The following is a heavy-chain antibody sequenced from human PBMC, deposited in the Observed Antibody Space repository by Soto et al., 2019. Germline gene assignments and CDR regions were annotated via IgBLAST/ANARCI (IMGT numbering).Heavy chain of an antibody. D-gene: IGHD3-10*01. Sequence: PSATLSVTCSRSCGSVISNTNYSVWIGQPPGKGLEWLGSIYYIVISYQNPSRKVRVTMSVDTSKNQFSMTLTSVTAADTAVYFCARHNYGSGTFYPYSFDYWGQGILVTVLL. CDR2: IYYIVIS. CDR3: ARHNYGSGTFYPYSFDY. V-gene: IGHV4-39*01. J-gene: IGHJ4*02. CDR1: CGSVISNTNY.